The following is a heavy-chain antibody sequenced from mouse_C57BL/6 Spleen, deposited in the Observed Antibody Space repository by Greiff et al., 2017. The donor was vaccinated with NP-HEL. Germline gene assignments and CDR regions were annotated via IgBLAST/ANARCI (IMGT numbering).Heavy chain of an antibody. J-gene: IGHJ3*01. Sequence: VHVKQSGPELVKPGASVKISCKASGYTFTDYYMNWVKQSHGKSLEWIGDINPNNGGTSYNQKFKGKATLTVDKSSSTAYMELRSLTSEDSAVYYCARNYGSSWTWFAYWGQGTLVTVSA. CDR2: INPNNGGT. V-gene: IGHV1-26*01. CDR3: ARNYGSSWTWFAY. CDR1: GYTFTDYY. D-gene: IGHD1-1*01.